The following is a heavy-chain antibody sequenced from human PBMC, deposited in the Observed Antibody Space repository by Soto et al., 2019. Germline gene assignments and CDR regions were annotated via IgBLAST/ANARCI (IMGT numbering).Heavy chain of an antibody. CDR3: ARDSSGHQYSGMDV. J-gene: IGHJ6*02. D-gene: IGHD3-22*01. Sequence: GGSLRLSCTPSGFIFSDYSMNWVRQAPGKGLEWISYITTTSSTMYYADSVKGRFIISRNNAKNSLLLQMTSLSDEDTAVYYCARDSSGHQYSGMDVWGQGTTVTVSS. CDR2: ITTTSSTM. CDR1: GFIFSDYS. V-gene: IGHV3-48*02.